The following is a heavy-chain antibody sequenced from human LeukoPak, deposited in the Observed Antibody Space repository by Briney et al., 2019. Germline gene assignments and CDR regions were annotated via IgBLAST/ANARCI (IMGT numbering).Heavy chain of an antibody. CDR3: AKDQFWIAAAGSDY. V-gene: IGHV3-21*04. CDR1: GFTFSSYS. CDR2: ISSSSSYI. Sequence: GGSLRLSCAASGFTFSSYSMNWVRQAPGKGLEWVSSISSSSSYIYYADSVKGRFTISRDNSKNTLYLQMNSLRAEDTAVYYCAKDQFWIAAAGSDYWGQGTLVTVSS. D-gene: IGHD6-13*01. J-gene: IGHJ4*02.